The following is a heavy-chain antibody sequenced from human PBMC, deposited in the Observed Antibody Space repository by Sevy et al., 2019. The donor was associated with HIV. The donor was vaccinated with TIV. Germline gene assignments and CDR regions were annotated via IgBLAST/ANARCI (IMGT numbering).Heavy chain of an antibody. Sequence: GGSLRLSCLASGFTFSNYAIHWVRQAPGKGLEYVSVISSNGGTTYYADSVKGRFTISRDNFKNTLYLQMSSLRAEDTAVYYCVKDLMYGSCSTLYYGMDVWGQGTTVTVSS. V-gene: IGHV3-64D*06. CDR1: GFTFSNYA. D-gene: IGHD6-19*01. CDR3: VKDLMYGSCSTLYYGMDV. CDR2: ISSNGGTT. J-gene: IGHJ6*02.